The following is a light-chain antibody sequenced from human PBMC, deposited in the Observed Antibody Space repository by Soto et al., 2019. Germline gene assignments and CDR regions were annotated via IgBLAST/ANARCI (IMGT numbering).Light chain of an antibody. J-gene: IGKJ4*01. Sequence: DIVMTQSTATLSVSPGESATLSCGASQSLSSNLAWYQQKPGQAPRLLIYDTSTRATGIPARFSGSGYGTEFTLTISSLQSEDSAVYYCLEYKKWPLTFGGGTKVEIK. CDR1: QSLSSN. CDR2: DTS. CDR3: LEYKKWPLT. V-gene: IGKV3-15*01.